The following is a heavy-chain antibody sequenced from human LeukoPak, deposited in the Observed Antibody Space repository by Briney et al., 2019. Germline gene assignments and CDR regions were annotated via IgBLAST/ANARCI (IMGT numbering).Heavy chain of an antibody. V-gene: IGHV4-38-2*02. J-gene: IGHJ4*02. Sequence: PSETLSLTCTVSGYSISSGYYWGWIRQPPGKGLEWIGSIYHSGSTYYNPSLKSRVTISVDTSKNQFSLKLSSVTAADTAVYYCARDKGPSTVTTDGFDYWGQGTLVTVSS. CDR2: IYHSGST. D-gene: IGHD4-17*01. CDR3: ARDKGPSTVTTDGFDY. CDR1: GYSISSGYY.